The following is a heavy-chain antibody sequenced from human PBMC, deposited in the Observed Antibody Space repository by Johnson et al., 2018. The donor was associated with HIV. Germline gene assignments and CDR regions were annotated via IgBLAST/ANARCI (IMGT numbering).Heavy chain of an antibody. CDR3: AKGSYYDSRTYGYAFDI. D-gene: IGHD3-22*01. J-gene: IGHJ3*02. V-gene: IGHV3-7*05. CDR1: GFTFSRYW. Sequence: VQLVESGGGLVQPGGSLRFSCAASGFTFSRYWMSWVRQAPGKGLEWVANIKQDGSEKYYVDSVKGRVPISRDNAKNSLYLQMNSLRAEDTAVYYCAKGSYYDSRTYGYAFDIWGQGTMVTVSS. CDR2: IKQDGSEK.